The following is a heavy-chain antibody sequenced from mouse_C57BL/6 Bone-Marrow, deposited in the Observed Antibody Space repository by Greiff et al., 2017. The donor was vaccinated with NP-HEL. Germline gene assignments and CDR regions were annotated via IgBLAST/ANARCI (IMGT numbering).Heavy chain of an antibody. D-gene: IGHD1-1*01. V-gene: IGHV1-53*01. CDR1: GYTFTSYW. CDR2: INPSYGGT. CDR3: AREGSIYYYGSSPFAY. Sequence: QVQLQQPGTELVKPGASVKLSCKASGYTFTSYWMHWVKQRPGQGLEWIGNINPSYGGTNYNEKFKSKATLTVDKSSSTAYMQLSSLTSEDSAVYYCAREGSIYYYGSSPFAYWGQGTLVTVSA. J-gene: IGHJ3*01.